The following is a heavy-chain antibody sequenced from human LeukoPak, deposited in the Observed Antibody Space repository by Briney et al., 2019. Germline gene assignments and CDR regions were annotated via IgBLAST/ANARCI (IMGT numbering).Heavy chain of an antibody. CDR1: GGSISSYY. J-gene: IGHJ4*02. Sequence: PSETLSLTCTVSGGSISSYYWSWIRQPPGKGLEWIGEINHSGSTNYNPSLKSRVTISVDTSKNQFSLKLSSVTAADTAVYYCARGDYGGNTEYYFDYWGQGTLVTVSS. V-gene: IGHV4-34*01. CDR3: ARGDYGGNTEYYFDY. D-gene: IGHD4-23*01. CDR2: INHSGST.